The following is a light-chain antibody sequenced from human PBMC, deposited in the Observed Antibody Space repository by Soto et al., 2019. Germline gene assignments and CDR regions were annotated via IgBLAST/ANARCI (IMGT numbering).Light chain of an antibody. Sequence: EVVLTQSPGTLSLSPAERASLSCRASQSVSNNYLAWYQQKPGQSPKLLIFGSSDRATGIPDRFSGSGSGTDFTLTISRLEPEDFAVYYCQQSGSSPPYTFGQGTKLEIK. CDR2: GSS. CDR1: QSVSNNY. CDR3: QQSGSSPPYT. V-gene: IGKV3-20*01. J-gene: IGKJ2*01.